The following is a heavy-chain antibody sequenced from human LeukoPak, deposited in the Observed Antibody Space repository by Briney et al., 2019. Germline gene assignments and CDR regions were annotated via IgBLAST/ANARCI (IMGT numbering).Heavy chain of an antibody. CDR3: AGGLPLGELSLDY. J-gene: IGHJ4*02. V-gene: IGHV3-64*01. CDR2: ISKNGENT. Sequence: GGSLRLSCAASGFLVSSYSMHWVRQAPGKGLEFVSAISKNGENTYYANSVKGRFTISRDISKNTLYLQMNSLRAEDTAVYYCAGGLPLGELSLDYWGQGTLVTVSS. CDR1: GFLVSSYS. D-gene: IGHD3-16*02.